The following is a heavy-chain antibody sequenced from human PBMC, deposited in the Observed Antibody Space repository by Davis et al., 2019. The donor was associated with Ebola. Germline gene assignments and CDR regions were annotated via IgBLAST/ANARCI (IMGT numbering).Heavy chain of an antibody. CDR1: GGTFSSYA. V-gene: IGHV1-46*01. CDR2: INPSGGST. Sequence: ASVKVSCKASGGTFSSYAISWVRQAPGQGLEWMGIINPSGGSTSYAQKFQGRVTMTRDTSTSTVYMELSSLRSEDTAVYYCARVRWFRELLVGYYYYGMDVWGQGTTVTVSS. CDR3: ARVRWFRELLVGYYYYGMDV. J-gene: IGHJ6*02. D-gene: IGHD3-10*01.